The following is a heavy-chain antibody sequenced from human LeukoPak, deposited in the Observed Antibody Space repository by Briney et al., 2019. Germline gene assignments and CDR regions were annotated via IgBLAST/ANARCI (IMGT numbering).Heavy chain of an antibody. CDR3: ARDLPAAITYDAFDI. Sequence: ASAKVSCKASGGTFSSYAISWVRQAPGQGLEWMGGIIPIFGTANYAQKFQGRVTITTDESTSTAYMELSSLRSEDTAVYYCARDLPAAITYDAFDIWGQGTMVTVSS. V-gene: IGHV1-69*05. J-gene: IGHJ3*02. CDR1: GGTFSSYA. CDR2: IIPIFGTA. D-gene: IGHD2-2*01.